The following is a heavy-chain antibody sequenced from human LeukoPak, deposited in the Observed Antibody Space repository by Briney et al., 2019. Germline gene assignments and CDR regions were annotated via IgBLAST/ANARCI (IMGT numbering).Heavy chain of an antibody. CDR3: ARHSKRITMVRGPRFDP. V-gene: IGHV4-34*01. D-gene: IGHD3-10*01. CDR2: INHSRST. J-gene: IGHJ5*02. CDR1: GGSISSYY. Sequence: SETLSLTCTVSGGSISSYYWSWIRQPPGKGLEWIGEINHSRSTNYNPSLKSRVTISVDTSKNQFSLKLSSVTAADTAVYYCARHSKRITMVRGPRFDPWGQGTLVTVSS.